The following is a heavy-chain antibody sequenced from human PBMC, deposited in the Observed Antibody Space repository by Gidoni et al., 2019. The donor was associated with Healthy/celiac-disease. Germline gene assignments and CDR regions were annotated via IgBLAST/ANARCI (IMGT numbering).Heavy chain of an antibody. D-gene: IGHD2-8*01. J-gene: IGHJ3*02. CDR3: AKDNGAPPVWDKPDAFDI. Sequence: EVQLLESEGGLVQHGGSLRLSCAASGFTFSSYAMSWVRQAPGKGLEWVSAISGSGGSTYYADSVKGRFTISRDNSKNTLYLQMNSLRAEDTAVYYCAKDNGAPPVWDKPDAFDIWGQGTMVTVSS. CDR1: GFTFSSYA. V-gene: IGHV3-23*01. CDR2: ISGSGGST.